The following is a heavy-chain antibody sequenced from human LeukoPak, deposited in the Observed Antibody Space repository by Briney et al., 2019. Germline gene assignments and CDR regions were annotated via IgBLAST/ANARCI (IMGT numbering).Heavy chain of an antibody. V-gene: IGHV4-59*01. Sequence: SETLSLTCTVSGGSLRSYYWSWLRQPPGKGLEWIGYIYYSGSTVYNPSLESRVTISVDTSKNQFSLKVRSVTAADTAVYYCAREAYSSAWYLDYWGQGTLVTVSS. D-gene: IGHD6-19*01. CDR3: AREAYSSAWYLDY. J-gene: IGHJ4*02. CDR2: IYYSGST. CDR1: GGSLRSYY.